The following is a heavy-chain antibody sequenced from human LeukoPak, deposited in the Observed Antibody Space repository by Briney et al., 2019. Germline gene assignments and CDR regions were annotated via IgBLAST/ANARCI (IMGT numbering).Heavy chain of an antibody. CDR3: ASTIAAAGQLDY. CDR2: IYSGGST. V-gene: IGHV3-53*01. CDR1: GFTVSSNY. D-gene: IGHD6-13*01. J-gene: IGHJ4*02. Sequence: GGSLRLSCAASGFTVSSNYMSWVRQAPGKGLEWVSVIYSGGSTYYADSVKGRFTISRDNSKHTLYLQMNSLRAEDTAVYYCASTIAAAGQLDYWGQGTLVTVSS.